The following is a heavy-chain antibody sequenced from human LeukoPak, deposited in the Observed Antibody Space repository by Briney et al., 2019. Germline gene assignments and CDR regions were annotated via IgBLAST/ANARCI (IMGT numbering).Heavy chain of an antibody. CDR3: AKELLAGTVDY. J-gene: IGHJ4*02. Sequence: GGSLRLSCAASGFTFNSYGMHWVRQAPGKGLEWVAVISYDGSNKYYADSVKGRFTISRDNSKNTLYLQMNSLRAEDTAVYYCAKELLAGTVDYWGQGTLVTVSS. D-gene: IGHD6-19*01. CDR1: GFTFNSYG. V-gene: IGHV3-30*18. CDR2: ISYDGSNK.